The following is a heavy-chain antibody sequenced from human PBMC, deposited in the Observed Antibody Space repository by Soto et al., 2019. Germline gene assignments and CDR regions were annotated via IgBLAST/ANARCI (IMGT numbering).Heavy chain of an antibody. CDR2: MNPNSGNT. V-gene: IGHV1-8*01. J-gene: IGHJ5*02. Sequence: ASVEVSCKASGYTFTSYYINWVRQATGQGLEWMGWMNPNSGNTGYAQKFQGRVTMTRNTSISTAYMELSSLRSEDTAVYYCARGLPATYYYDSSAFDPWGQGTLVTVSS. CDR1: GYTFTSYY. CDR3: ARGLPATYYYDSSAFDP. D-gene: IGHD3-22*01.